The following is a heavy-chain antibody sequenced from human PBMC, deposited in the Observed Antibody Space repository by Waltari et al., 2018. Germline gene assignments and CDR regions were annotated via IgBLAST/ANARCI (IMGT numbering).Heavy chain of an antibody. J-gene: IGHJ3*02. V-gene: IGHV1-69*12. Sequence: QVQLVQSGAEVKKPGSSVKVSCKASGGTFSSYAISWVRKAPGQGLEWMGGIIPIFGTANYAQKFQGRVTITADESTSTAYMELSSLRSEDTAVYYCASDPYYYDSSGKFGAFDIWGQGTMVTVSS. D-gene: IGHD3-22*01. CDR3: ASDPYYYDSSGKFGAFDI. CDR1: GGTFSSYA. CDR2: IIPIFGTA.